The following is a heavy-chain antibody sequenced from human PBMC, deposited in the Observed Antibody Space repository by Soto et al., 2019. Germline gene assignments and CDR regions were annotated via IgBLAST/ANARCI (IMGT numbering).Heavy chain of an antibody. V-gene: IGHV4-39*07. J-gene: IGHJ4*02. CDR3: ARGRTGFDIFTAYIMGDF. CDR1: GGSISSSSYY. Sequence: SETLSLTCTVSGGSISSSSYYWGWIRQPPGKGLEWIGSIYYSGSTYYNPSLKSRVTISVDTSKNQFSLELSSLRSDDTATYYCARGRTGFDIFTAYIMGDFWGQGTQVTVSS. CDR2: IYYSGST. D-gene: IGHD3-9*01.